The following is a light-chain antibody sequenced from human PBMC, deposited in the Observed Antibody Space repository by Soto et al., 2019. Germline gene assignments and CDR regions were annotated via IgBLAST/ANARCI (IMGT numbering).Light chain of an antibody. J-gene: IGKJ2*01. V-gene: IGKV1-12*01. Sequence: DIQMTQSPPSVSASVGDRVTITCRASQDVGKWLAWYQQKPGKAPTLLIHGASSLQSGVPPRYSGSGYGTDFTLTISSLQPEDFATYYCQQYDTLPPYTFGQGTKVELK. CDR3: QQYDTLPPYT. CDR2: GAS. CDR1: QDVGKW.